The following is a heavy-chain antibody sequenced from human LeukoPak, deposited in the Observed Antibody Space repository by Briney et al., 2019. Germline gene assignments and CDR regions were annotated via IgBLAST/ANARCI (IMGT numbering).Heavy chain of an antibody. CDR1: GFTFSSYG. CDR3: ASGPTYYYDSSGYYRDAFDI. V-gene: IGHV3-30*03. CDR2: ISYDGSNK. D-gene: IGHD3-22*01. J-gene: IGHJ3*02. Sequence: GGSLRLSCAASGFTFSSYGMHWVRQAPGKGLEWVAVISYDGSNKYYADSVKGRFTISRDNSKNTLYLQMNSLRAEDTAVYYCASGPTYYYDSSGYYRDAFDIWGQGTMVTVSS.